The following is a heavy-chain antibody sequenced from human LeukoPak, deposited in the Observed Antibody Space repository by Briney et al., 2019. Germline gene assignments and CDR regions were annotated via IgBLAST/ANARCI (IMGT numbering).Heavy chain of an antibody. CDR3: AKDRTMVTPRGLSDY. D-gene: IGHD4-17*01. V-gene: IGHV3-7*03. Sequence: GGSLRLSCAASGFTFSSYWMSWVRQAPGKGLEWVANIKQDGSEKYYVDSVKGRFTISRDNAKNSLYLQMNSLRAEDTAVYYCAKDRTMVTPRGLSDYWGQGTLVTVSS. CDR2: IKQDGSEK. J-gene: IGHJ4*02. CDR1: GFTFSSYW.